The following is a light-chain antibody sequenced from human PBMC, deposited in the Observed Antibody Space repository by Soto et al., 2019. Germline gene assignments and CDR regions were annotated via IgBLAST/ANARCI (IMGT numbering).Light chain of an antibody. V-gene: IGLV6-57*04. CDR1: SGSIASNY. J-gene: IGLJ2*01. CDR2: EDN. CDR3: QSFESSTPFVV. Sequence: NFMLTQPHSVSESPGKTVTISCTRSSGSIASNYVQWYQQRPGSAPTPVIYEDNQRPSGVPVRFSGSIDSSSNSASLTISGLKTEDEADYYCQSFESSTPFVVFGGGTQLTVL.